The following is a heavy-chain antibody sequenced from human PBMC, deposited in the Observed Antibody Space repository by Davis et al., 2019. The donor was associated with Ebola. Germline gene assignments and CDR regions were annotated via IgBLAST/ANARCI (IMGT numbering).Heavy chain of an antibody. CDR3: TAGGYGSGSRGDY. V-gene: IGHV3-73*01. CDR2: IRSKANSYAT. CDR1: GFTFSGSA. J-gene: IGHJ4*02. D-gene: IGHD3-10*01. Sequence: GESLKISCAASGFTFSGSAMHWVRQASGKGLEWVGRIRSKANSYATAYAASVKGRFTISRDDSKNTAYLQMNSLETEDTAVYYCTAGGYGSGSRGDYWGQGTLVTVCS.